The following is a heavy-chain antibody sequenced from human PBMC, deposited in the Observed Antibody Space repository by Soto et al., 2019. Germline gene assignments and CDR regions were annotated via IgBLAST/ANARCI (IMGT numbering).Heavy chain of an antibody. V-gene: IGHV3-33*01. CDR2: IWYDGSDK. CDR1: GFTFSNFA. J-gene: IGHJ4*02. Sequence: VGSLRLSCSASGFTFSNFAMHWVRQAPGKGLEWVAVIWYDGSDKYYADSVKGRFTISRDNSKNTLYLQVNSLRAEDTAVYYCVRGRTGLQDYFDFWGQGTLVTVSS. CDR3: VRGRTGLQDYFDF. D-gene: IGHD1-1*01.